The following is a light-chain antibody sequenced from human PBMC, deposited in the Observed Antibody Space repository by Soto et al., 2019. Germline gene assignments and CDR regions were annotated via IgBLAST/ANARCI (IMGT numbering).Light chain of an antibody. J-gene: IGKJ1*01. CDR1: QTISSW. CDR3: QHSNRYSEA. CDR2: KAS. Sequence: DIQMTQSPSTLSGSVGDRVTITCRASQTISSWLAWYQQKPGKAPKLLIYKASTLKSGVPSRFSGSGSGTEFPLTISSLQPDDFATYYCQHSNRYSEAFGQGTKVELK. V-gene: IGKV1-5*03.